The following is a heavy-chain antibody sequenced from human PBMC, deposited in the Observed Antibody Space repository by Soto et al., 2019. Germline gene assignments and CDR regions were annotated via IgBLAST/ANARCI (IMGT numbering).Heavy chain of an antibody. CDR1: GYSFTSYW. CDR2: IDPSDSYT. CDR3: AREKRFYYGMDV. J-gene: IGHJ6*02. V-gene: IGHV5-10-1*01. Sequence: PGESLKISCKGSGYSFTSYWISWVRQVPGKGLEWMGRIDPSDSYTNYSPSFQGRVTISADKSISTAYLQWSSLKASDTAMYYCAREKRFYYGMDVWGQGTTVTVSS.